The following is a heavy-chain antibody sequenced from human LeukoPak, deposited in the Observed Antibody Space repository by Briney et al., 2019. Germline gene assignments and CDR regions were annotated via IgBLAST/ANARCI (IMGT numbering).Heavy chain of an antibody. CDR3: ASGFCGDGSCYLNV. CDR1: GGSISSGSYY. J-gene: IGHJ4*02. D-gene: IGHD2-15*01. Sequence: KSSETLSLTCTVSGGSISSGSYYWSWIRQPAGKGLEWIGRIYTSGSTNYNPSLKSRVTISVDTSKNQFSLKLSSVTAADTAVYYCASGFCGDGSCYLNVWGQGTLVTVSS. V-gene: IGHV4-61*02. CDR2: IYTSGST.